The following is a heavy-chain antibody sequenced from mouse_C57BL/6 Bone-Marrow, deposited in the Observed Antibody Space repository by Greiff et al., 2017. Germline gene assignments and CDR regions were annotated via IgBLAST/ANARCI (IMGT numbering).Heavy chain of an antibody. CDR2: IDPETGGT. V-gene: IGHV1-15*01. CDR3: TRPFAY. CDR1: GYTFTDYE. Sequence: VQLQESGAELVRPGASVTLSCKASGYTFTDYEMHWVKQTPVHGLEWIGAIDPETGGTAYNQKFKGKAILTADKSSSTAYMELRSLTSEDSAVYYCTRPFAYWGQGTLVTVSA. J-gene: IGHJ3*01.